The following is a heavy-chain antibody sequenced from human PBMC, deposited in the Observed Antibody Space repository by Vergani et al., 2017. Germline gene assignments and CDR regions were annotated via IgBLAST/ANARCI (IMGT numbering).Heavy chain of an antibody. J-gene: IGHJ4*02. Sequence: TASGFTFSSYAMSWVRQAPGKGLEWVSAISGSGGSTYYADSVKGRFTISRDNSKKTLYLQRNSLRAEDTAVYYCARLEGGLLSPFDYWGQGTLVTVSS. V-gene: IGHV3-23*01. D-gene: IGHD2-21*02. CDR2: ISGSGGST. CDR3: ARLEGGLLSPFDY. CDR1: GFTFSSYA.